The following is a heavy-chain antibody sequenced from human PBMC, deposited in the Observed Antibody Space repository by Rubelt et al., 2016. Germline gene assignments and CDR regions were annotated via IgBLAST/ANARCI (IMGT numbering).Heavy chain of an antibody. Sequence: EVQLVQSGAEVKKPGESLKISCKGSGYSFTSYWIGWVRQMPGKGLEWMGIIYPGDSDTRYSPSFQGQVTISADKAIRTAYLQWSSLKASDTAMYYCARLAVADLNYYYGMDVWGQGTTVTVSS. CDR3: ARLAVADLNYYYGMDV. V-gene: IGHV5-51*01. D-gene: IGHD6-19*01. CDR1: GYSFTSYW. J-gene: IGHJ6*02. CDR2: IYPGDSDT.